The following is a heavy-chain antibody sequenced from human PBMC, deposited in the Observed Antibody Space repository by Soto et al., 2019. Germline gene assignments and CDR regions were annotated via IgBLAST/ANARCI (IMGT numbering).Heavy chain of an antibody. V-gene: IGHV1-2*04. CDR1: GYTFTGYY. CDR2: INPNSGGT. Sequence: ASVKVSCKASGYTFTGYYMHWVRQAPGQGLEWMGWINPNSGGTNYAQKFQGWVTMTRDTSISTAYMELSRLRSDDTAVYYCARDLGYGDYGGDYYFDYWGQGTLVTVSS. CDR3: ARDLGYGDYGGDYYFDY. J-gene: IGHJ4*02. D-gene: IGHD4-17*01.